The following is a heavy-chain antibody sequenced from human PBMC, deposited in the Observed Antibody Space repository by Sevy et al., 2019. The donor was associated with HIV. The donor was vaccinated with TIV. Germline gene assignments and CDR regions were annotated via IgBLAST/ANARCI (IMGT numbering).Heavy chain of an antibody. Sequence: GGSLRLSCAASRFTFSSYSMNWVRQAPGKGLEWVSYINSSSSTIYYSDSVKGRFTISRDNAKNSLYLQMNSLRAEDTAVYYCARGRIAVAVLWGQGTLVTVSS. V-gene: IGHV3-48*01. CDR3: ARGRIAVAVL. D-gene: IGHD6-19*01. J-gene: IGHJ4*02. CDR2: INSSSSTI. CDR1: RFTFSSYS.